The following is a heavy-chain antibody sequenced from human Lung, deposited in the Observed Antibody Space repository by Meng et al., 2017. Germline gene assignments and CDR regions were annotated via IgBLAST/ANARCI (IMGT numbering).Heavy chain of an antibody. Sequence: QVQLVQSGAEVKKPGASVKVSCKASGYTFTRYGIHWVRQAPGQRREWMGWINAATGNKKYSENFHRRVTITRDTSANTAYMELSSLRYEDTAVYYCAKEGERGGYFDYWGQGVLVTVSS. J-gene: IGHJ4*02. D-gene: IGHD3-16*01. V-gene: IGHV1-3*01. CDR1: GYTFTRYG. CDR3: AKEGERGGYFDY. CDR2: INAATGNK.